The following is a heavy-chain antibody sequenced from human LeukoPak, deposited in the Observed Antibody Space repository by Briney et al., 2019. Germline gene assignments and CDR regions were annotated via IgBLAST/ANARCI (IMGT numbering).Heavy chain of an antibody. D-gene: IGHD6-6*01. V-gene: IGHV4-59*01. CDR1: GGSISGYY. CDR3: ARDQAARYYYAMDV. Sequence: SETLSLTCTVSGGSISGYYWSWIRQPPGKGLEWIGYIYYDGSTNYNPSLKSRVTMSVDTSKNQFSLKLSSVTAADTAVYYCARDQAARYYYAMDVWGKGTTVSVSS. J-gene: IGHJ6*04. CDR2: IYYDGST.